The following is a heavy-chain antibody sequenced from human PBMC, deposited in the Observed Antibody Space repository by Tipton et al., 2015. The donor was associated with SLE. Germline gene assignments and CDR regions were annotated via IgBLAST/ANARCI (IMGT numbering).Heavy chain of an antibody. CDR2: TYYRSKWYN. J-gene: IGHJ4*02. CDR3: AREAKWPETYSSSWYVDY. V-gene: IGHV6-1*01. D-gene: IGHD6-13*01. CDR1: GDSVSSNSAA. Sequence: GLVKPSQTLSLTCAISGDSVSSNSAAWNWIRQSPSRGLEWLGRTYYRSKWYNDYAVSVKSRITINPDTSKNQFSLQLNSVTPEDTAVYYCAREAKWPETYSSSWYVDYWGQGTLVTVSS.